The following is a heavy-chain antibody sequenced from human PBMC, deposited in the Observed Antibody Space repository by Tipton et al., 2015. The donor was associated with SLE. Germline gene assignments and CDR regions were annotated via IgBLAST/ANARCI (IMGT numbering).Heavy chain of an antibody. Sequence: LRLSCTVSGGSISSSSYYWGWIRQPPGKGLEWIGSIYYSGSTYYNPSLKSRVTISVDTSKNQFSLKLSSVTAADTAVYYCARHDPRDGYNALDYWGQGTLVTVSS. CDR2: IYYSGST. V-gene: IGHV4-39*01. CDR1: GGSISSSSYY. D-gene: IGHD5-24*01. J-gene: IGHJ4*02. CDR3: ARHDPRDGYNALDY.